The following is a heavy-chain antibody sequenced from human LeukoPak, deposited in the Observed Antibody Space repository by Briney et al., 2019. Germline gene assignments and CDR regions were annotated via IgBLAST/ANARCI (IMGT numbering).Heavy chain of an antibody. V-gene: IGHV3-23*01. J-gene: IGHJ4*02. CDR1: GFTFSSYA. D-gene: IGHD3-22*01. Sequence: GGSLRLSCAASGFTFSSYAMSWVRQAPGKGLEWVSYISSSGSTIYYADSVKGRFTISRDNSKNTLYLQMNSLRAEDTAVYYCAKAPGSDSSGYGYWGQGTLVTVSS. CDR2: ISSSGSTI. CDR3: AKAPGSDSSGYGY.